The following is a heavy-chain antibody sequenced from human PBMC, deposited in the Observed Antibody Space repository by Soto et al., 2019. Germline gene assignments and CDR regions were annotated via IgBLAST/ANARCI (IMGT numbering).Heavy chain of an antibody. CDR2: ISHGGST. CDR1: GGSINSSYW. V-gene: IGHV4-4*02. J-gene: IGHJ4*02. CDR3: AREVSGIQAFDY. D-gene: IGHD1-20*01. Sequence: QVQLQESGPGLVKPSETLSLTCVVSGGSINSSYWWNWVRQPPGKGLEWIGEISHGGSTNFNPSLKSRATISVDKSKNHLSLKLDSVTAADTAVYYCAREVSGIQAFDYWAREPWSPSPQ.